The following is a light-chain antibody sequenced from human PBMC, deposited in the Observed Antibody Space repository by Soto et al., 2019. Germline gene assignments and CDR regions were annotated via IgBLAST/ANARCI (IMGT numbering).Light chain of an antibody. CDR2: GAS. J-gene: IGKJ1*01. Sequence: EIVLTQSPGTLSLSPGERATLSCRASKGLGSGSLAWYQHKPGQAPRLLIYGASNRATGSPDRFSGSGSGTEFTLTISRLEPADSALYYCQLYGSSPGTFGKGTKVEIK. CDR1: KGLGSGS. CDR3: QLYGSSPGT. V-gene: IGKV3-20*01.